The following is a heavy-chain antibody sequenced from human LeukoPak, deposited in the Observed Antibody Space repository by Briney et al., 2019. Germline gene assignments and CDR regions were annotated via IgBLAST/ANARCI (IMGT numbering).Heavy chain of an antibody. CDR2: IGSSSTFI. CDR1: GFTFSSYV. CDR3: AKAHPGFDY. V-gene: IGHV3-21*01. J-gene: IGHJ4*02. Sequence: NTGGSLRLSCAASGFTFSSYVMLWVRQAPGKGLEWVSSIGSSSTFIYYADSVKGRFTISRDNAKNSLFLQMNSLRAEDTAVYYCAKAHPGFDYWGQGTLVTVSS.